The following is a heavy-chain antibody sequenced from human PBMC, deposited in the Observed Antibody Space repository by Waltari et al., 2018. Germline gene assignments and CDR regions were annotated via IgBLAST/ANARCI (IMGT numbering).Heavy chain of an antibody. CDR3: ARAGVWFDP. D-gene: IGHD3-10*01. CDR1: GYSISSGYY. Sequence: QVQLQESGPGLVKPSETLSLTCAVSGYSISSGYYWGWIRQPPGKGLEWIGNIYYSGSTYYNPSLKSRVTISVDTSKNQFSLKLSSVTAADTAVYYCARAGVWFDPWGQGTLVTVSS. V-gene: IGHV4-38-2*01. CDR2: IYYSGST. J-gene: IGHJ5*02.